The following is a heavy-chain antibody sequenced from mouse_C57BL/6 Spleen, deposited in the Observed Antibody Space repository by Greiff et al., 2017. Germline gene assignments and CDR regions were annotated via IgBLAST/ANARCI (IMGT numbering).Heavy chain of an antibody. Sequence: VQLQQPGAELVRPGSSVKLSCKASGYTFTSYWMHWVKQRPIQGLEWIGNIDPSDSETHYNQKFKDKATLTVDKSSSTAYMPLSSLTSEDSAVYYCARSPPYLNYFDYWGQGTTLTVSS. CDR2: IDPSDSET. CDR1: GYTFTSYW. V-gene: IGHV1-52*01. D-gene: IGHD5-5*01. J-gene: IGHJ2*01. CDR3: ARSPPYLNYFDY.